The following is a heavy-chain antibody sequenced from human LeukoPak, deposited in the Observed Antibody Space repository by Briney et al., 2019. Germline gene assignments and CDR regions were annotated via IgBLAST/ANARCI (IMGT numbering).Heavy chain of an antibody. CDR2: IYTSGST. CDR1: GGSISTYH. Sequence: PSETLSLTCTVSGGSISTYHWNWIRQPAGKGLEWIGRIYTSGSTNYNPSLKSRVTMSVDTSKNQFSLKLSSVTAADTAVYYCARELSWFGELEVNFDYWGQGTLVTVSS. J-gene: IGHJ4*02. CDR3: ARELSWFGELEVNFDY. D-gene: IGHD3-10*01. V-gene: IGHV4-4*07.